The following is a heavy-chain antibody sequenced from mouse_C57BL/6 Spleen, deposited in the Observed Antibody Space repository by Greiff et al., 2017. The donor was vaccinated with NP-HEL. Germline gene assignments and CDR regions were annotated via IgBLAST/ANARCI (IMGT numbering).Heavy chain of an antibody. CDR1: GFSFNTYA. D-gene: IGHD1-1*02. CDR3: VRGGTPLYYFDY. CDR2: IRSKSNNYAT. Sequence: EVQLVESGGGLVQPKGSLKLSCAASGFSFNTYAMNWVRQAPGKGLEWVARIRSKSNNYATYYADSVKDRFTISRDDSESMLYLQMNNLKTEDTAMYYCVRGGTPLYYFDYWGQGTTLTVSS. J-gene: IGHJ2*01. V-gene: IGHV10-1*01.